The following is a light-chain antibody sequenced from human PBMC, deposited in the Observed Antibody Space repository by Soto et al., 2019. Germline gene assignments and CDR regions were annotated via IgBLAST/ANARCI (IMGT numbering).Light chain of an antibody. V-gene: IGLV2-14*01. J-gene: IGLJ3*02. CDR3: CSYTNGTRV. CDR2: EVN. Sequence: QSVLTQPASVSGSPGQSITISCTGTSSDVGDYDYVSWYQQHPGKAPKLVIYEVNNRPSGVSSRFSGSKSDNTASLTISGLQADDEAAYYCCSYTNGTRVFGGGTKLTVL. CDR1: SSDVGDYDY.